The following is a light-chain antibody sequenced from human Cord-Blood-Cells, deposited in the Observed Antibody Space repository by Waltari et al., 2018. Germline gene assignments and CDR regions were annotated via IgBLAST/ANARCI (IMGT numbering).Light chain of an antibody. CDR3: CSYAGSYTWV. J-gene: IGLJ1*01. CDR2: DVS. V-gene: IGLV2-11*01. CDR1: SSDVGGYNY. Sequence: PRSVSGSPGQSVTISCTGTSSDVGGYNYVSWYQQHPGKAPKLMIYDVSKRPSGVPDRFSGSKSGNTASLTISGLQAEDEADYYCCSYAGSYTWVFGTGTKVTVL.